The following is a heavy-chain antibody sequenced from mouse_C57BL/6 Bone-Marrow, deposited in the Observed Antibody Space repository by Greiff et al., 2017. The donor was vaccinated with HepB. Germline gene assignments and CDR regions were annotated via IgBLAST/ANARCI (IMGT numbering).Heavy chain of an antibody. D-gene: IGHD1-1*01. CDR2: ISYDGSN. J-gene: IGHJ4*01. CDR1: GYSITSGYY. Sequence: EVQLQQSGPGLVKPSQSLSLTCSVTGYSITSGYYWNWIRQFPGNKLEWMGYISYDGSNKYNPSLKNRISITRDTSKNQFFLKLNSVTTEDTATYYCARVTTGWGDYWGQGTSVTVSS. CDR3: ARVTTGWGDY. V-gene: IGHV3-6*01.